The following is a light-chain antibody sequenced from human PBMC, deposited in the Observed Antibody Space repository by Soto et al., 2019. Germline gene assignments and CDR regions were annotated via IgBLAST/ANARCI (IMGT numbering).Light chain of an antibody. CDR1: QSVSSNF. Sequence: EIVLTQSPGTLSLSPGERATLSCRASQSVSSNFLAWYQQKPGQAPRLLIYGASNWATGIPDKFNGSGSGTDFTLTISRLEPEDFAMYYCQQYGSSPRTFGQGTKVEIK. CDR2: GAS. CDR3: QQYGSSPRT. J-gene: IGKJ1*01. V-gene: IGKV3-20*01.